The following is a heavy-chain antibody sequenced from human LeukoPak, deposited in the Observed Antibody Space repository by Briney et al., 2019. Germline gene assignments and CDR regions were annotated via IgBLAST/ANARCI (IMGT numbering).Heavy chain of an antibody. J-gene: IGHJ5*02. V-gene: IGHV3-49*03. CDR2: IRSKAYGGTT. Sequence: GSLRLSCRTSGFTFADYALSWFRQAPGKGLEWVGFIRSKAYGGTTECAASVKDRFTILRDDSTSIVYLQMKSLKIEDTAVYYCGRAPRPVAWNWFDPWGQGTLVTVSS. D-gene: IGHD2-15*01. CDR3: GRAPRPVAWNWFDP. CDR1: GFTFADYA.